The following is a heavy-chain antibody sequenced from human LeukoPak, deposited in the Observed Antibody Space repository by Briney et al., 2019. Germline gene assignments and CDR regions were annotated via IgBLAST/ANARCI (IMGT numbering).Heavy chain of an antibody. CDR1: GFDSSNYW. CDR2: ISGSGGTT. CDR3: AKPAKTDYADY. V-gene: IGHV3-23*01. J-gene: IGHJ4*02. D-gene: IGHD1-14*01. Sequence: PGGSLRLSCSASGFDSSNYWMSWVRQAPGKGLEWVSAISGSGGTTYYADSVKGRFTISRDNSKNTLYLQMNSLRAADTALYYCAKPAKTDYADYWGQGTLVTVSS.